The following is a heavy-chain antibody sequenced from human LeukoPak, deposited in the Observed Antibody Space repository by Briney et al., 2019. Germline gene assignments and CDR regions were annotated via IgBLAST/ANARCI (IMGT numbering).Heavy chain of an antibody. CDR3: ARGGSYHQVPLDY. D-gene: IGHD1-26*01. CDR1: GFTFSSYA. Sequence: GASLRLSCAAAGFTFSSYAMSWVRQAPGKGLEWVSHISASGRTTDYADSVKGRFTISRDNSKNTVYLQMNSLRAEDTAVYYCARGGSYHQVPLDYWGQGTLVTVSS. CDR2: ISASGRTT. V-gene: IGHV3-23*01. J-gene: IGHJ4*02.